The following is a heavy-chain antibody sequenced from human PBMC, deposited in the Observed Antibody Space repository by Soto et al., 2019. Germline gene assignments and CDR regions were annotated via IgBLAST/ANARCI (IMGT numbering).Heavy chain of an antibody. CDR2: INHSGSN. D-gene: IGHD3-9*01. J-gene: IGHJ3*02. CDR1: GGCVSTYY. Sequence: XGTLALTCVVCGGCVSTYYYNGIRQSPGKGLEWIGEINHSGSNNYSPSLKSRVTMSLDTSKNQFSLKLTSVTAADTAVYYCARGGSNDWQVAFDIWGQGTMVTVSS. CDR3: ARGGSNDWQVAFDI. V-gene: IGHV4-34*01.